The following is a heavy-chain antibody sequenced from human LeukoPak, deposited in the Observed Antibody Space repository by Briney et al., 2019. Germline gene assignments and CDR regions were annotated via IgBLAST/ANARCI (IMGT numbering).Heavy chain of an antibody. CDR2: IYTSGST. CDR1: GGSISSYY. Sequence: SETLSLTCTVSGGSISSYYWSWIRQPPGKGLEWIGYIYTSGSTNYNPSLKSRVTISVDTSKNQFSLKLSSVTAADTAVYYCGRSPINSSSWYRGGYYYYYYMDVWGKGTTVTVSS. D-gene: IGHD6-13*01. J-gene: IGHJ6*03. V-gene: IGHV4-4*09. CDR3: GRSPINSSSWYRGGYYYYYYMDV.